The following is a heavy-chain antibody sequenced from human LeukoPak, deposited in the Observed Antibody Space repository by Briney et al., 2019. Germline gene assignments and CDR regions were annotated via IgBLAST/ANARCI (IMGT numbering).Heavy chain of an antibody. D-gene: IGHD3-16*02. CDR3: AKIQLRLGELSSTQDDY. Sequence: GGSLTLSCAASGFTFSGYAMSWVRQAPGKGLEWVSAISGSGGSTYYADSVKGRFTISRDNSKNTLYLQMNSLRAEDTAVYYCAKIQLRLGELSSTQDDYWGQGTLVTVSS. V-gene: IGHV3-23*01. CDR2: ISGSGGST. CDR1: GFTFSGYA. J-gene: IGHJ4*02.